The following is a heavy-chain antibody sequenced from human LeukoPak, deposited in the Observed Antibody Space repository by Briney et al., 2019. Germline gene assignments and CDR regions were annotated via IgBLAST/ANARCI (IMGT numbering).Heavy chain of an antibody. V-gene: IGHV3-30*04. Sequence: GGSLRLSCAASGFTFSSYAMHWVRQAPGKGLDYVAVISYDGKSTYHADSVKGRFTNSRDNSKNTLYLQMNSLRTEDTAVYYCVREITLQSASYYRYFDLWGRGTLVTVSS. CDR2: ISYDGKST. CDR1: GFTFSSYA. CDR3: VREITLQSASYYRYFDL. J-gene: IGHJ2*01. D-gene: IGHD3-16*01.